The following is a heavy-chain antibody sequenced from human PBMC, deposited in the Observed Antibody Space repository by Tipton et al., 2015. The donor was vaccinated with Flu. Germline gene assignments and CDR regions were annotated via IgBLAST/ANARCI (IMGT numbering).Heavy chain of an antibody. Sequence: TLSLTCTVSGDSISNYYWGWIRQPAGKGLQWIGRIYTSGSTDYNPSLKGRVTMSVDTSKNQFSLKLRSVTAADTAVYYCARDQCNWGPCDYYYGMDVWDQGP. CDR3: ARDQCNWGPCDYYYGMDV. D-gene: IGHD7-27*01. CDR1: GDSISNYY. CDR2: IYTSGST. J-gene: IGHJ6*02. V-gene: IGHV4-4*07.